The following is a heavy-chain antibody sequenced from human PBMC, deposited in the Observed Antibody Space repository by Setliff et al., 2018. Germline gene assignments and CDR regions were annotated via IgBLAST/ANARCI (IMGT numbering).Heavy chain of an antibody. Sequence: PSETLSLTCAVSGGSIKSNAYYWGWIRQSPVRGLEWIGSVHSSGTTHYNPSLKSRVTISVDSAKNHFSLNLRSVTAADTAIYYCARPPKWFGEVIIGALDVWGQGTVVTVSS. D-gene: IGHD3-10*01. CDR1: GGSIKSNAYY. V-gene: IGHV4-39*02. CDR3: ARPPKWFGEVIIGALDV. J-gene: IGHJ3*01. CDR2: VHSSGTT.